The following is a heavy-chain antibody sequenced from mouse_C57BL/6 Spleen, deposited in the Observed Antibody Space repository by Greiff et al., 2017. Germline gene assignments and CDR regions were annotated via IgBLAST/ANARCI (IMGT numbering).Heavy chain of an antibody. D-gene: IGHD2-5*01. CDR2: IYWDDDK. CDR1: GFSLSTSGMG. Sequence: QVTLKESGPGILQSSQTLSLTCSFSGFSLSTSGMGVSWIRQPSGKGLEWLAHIYWDDDKRYNPSLKSRLTISKDTSRNQVFLKITSVDTADTATYYCARNPYYSIWYFDVWGTGTTVTVSS. V-gene: IGHV8-12*01. CDR3: ARNPYYSIWYFDV. J-gene: IGHJ1*03.